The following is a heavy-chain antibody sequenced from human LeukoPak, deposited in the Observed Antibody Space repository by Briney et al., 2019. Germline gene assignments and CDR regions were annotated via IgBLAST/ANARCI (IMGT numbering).Heavy chain of an antibody. CDR3: AKDPGITMIVVVNWFDP. Sequence: GGSLRLSCAASGFTLSSYAMSWVRQAPGKGLEWVSAISGSGGSTYYADSVKGRFTISRDNSKNTLYLQMNNLRAEDTAVYYCAKDPGITMIVVVNWFDPWGQGTLVTVSS. CDR1: GFTLSSYA. D-gene: IGHD3-22*01. J-gene: IGHJ5*02. CDR2: ISGSGGST. V-gene: IGHV3-23*01.